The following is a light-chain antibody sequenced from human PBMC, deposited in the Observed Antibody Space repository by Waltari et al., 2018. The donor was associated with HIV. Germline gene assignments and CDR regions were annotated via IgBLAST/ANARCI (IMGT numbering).Light chain of an antibody. Sequence: FLLAQPHSVSESPGKTVTLFCPQRCGSISTKIVHLYQQRPGTAPPPVILENDHRPSGVPARFSGSIDRSSNSASLIISGLQTEDEADYYCQSYDITNSNWVFGGGTKLTVL. J-gene: IGLJ3*02. CDR1: CGSISTKI. V-gene: IGLV6-57*03. CDR2: END. CDR3: QSYDITNSNWV.